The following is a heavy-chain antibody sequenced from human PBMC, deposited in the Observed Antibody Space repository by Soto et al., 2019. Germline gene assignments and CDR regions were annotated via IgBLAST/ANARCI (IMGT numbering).Heavy chain of an antibody. CDR2: ISGSGGST. J-gene: IGHJ5*02. CDR3: AKDRVTMVRGVNTTNWFDP. CDR1: GFTFSSYA. D-gene: IGHD3-10*01. V-gene: IGHV3-23*01. Sequence: GGSLRLSCAASGFTFSSYAMSWVRQAPGKGREWVSAISGSGGSTYYADSVKGRFTISRDNSKNTLYLQMNSLRAEDTAVYYCAKDRVTMVRGVNTTNWFDPWGQGTLVTVSS.